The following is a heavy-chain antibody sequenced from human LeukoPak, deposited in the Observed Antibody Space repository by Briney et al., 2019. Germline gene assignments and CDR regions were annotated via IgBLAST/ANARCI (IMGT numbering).Heavy chain of an antibody. D-gene: IGHD3-10*01. CDR1: GGSFSGYY. CDR2: INHSGST. J-gene: IGHJ3*02. V-gene: IGHV4-34*01. CDR3: AKSKIRLWFGELLTGAFDI. Sequence: SETLSLTCAVYGGSFSGYYWSWIRQPPGKGLEWIGEINHSGSTNYNPSLKSRVTISVDTSKNQFSLKLSSVTAADTAVYYCAKSKIRLWFGELLTGAFDIWGQGTMVTVSS.